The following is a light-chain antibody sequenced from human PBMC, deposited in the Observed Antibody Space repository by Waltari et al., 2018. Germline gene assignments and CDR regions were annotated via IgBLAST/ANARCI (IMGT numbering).Light chain of an antibody. CDR2: NNN. CDR3: AVGDERVRGRV. J-gene: IGLJ3*02. V-gene: IGLV1-47*02. CDR1: TSNLGANL. Sequence: QSVLTQPPSASGTPGQRVTISCSGSTSNLGANLVYWYQQLPGKAPKLRIYNNNQRPSGVPDLFSDSKSGTSASLAISGLRSEDEAEYYCAVGDERVRGRVFGGGTKLTVL.